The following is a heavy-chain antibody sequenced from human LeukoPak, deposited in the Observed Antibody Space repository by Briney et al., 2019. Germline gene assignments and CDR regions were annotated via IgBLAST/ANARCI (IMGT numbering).Heavy chain of an antibody. V-gene: IGHV3-21*01. J-gene: IGHJ5*02. CDR3: ARKTGGYPSWFDP. Sequence: GGSLRLSRAASGFTFSSYSMNWVRQAPGKGLESVSSISSSSSYIYYADSVKGRFTISRDNAKNSLYLQMNSLRAEDTAVYYCARKTGGYPSWFDPWGQGTLVTVSS. CDR1: GFTFSSYS. D-gene: IGHD1-14*01. CDR2: ISSSSSYI.